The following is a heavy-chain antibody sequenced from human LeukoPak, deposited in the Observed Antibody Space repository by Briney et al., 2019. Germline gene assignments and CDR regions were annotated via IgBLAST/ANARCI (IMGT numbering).Heavy chain of an antibody. CDR3: AKSLRASSWYRSLDY. Sequence: GGSLRLSCAVYGFTFSSYAMTGVRQAPGRGLEGGSASSTSGYNAYSADSAKASFTIARDNSKNRLYLQMNSLRAEHPALSHCAKSLRASSWYRSLDYWGPGTLVTVSS. CDR1: GFTFSSYA. V-gene: IGHV3-23*01. CDR2: SSTSGYNA. D-gene: IGHD6-13*01. J-gene: IGHJ4*02.